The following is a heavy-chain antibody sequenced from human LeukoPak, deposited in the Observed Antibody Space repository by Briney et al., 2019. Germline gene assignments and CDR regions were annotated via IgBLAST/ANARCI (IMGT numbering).Heavy chain of an antibody. V-gene: IGHV3-64*01. J-gene: IGHJ4*02. Sequence: GGSLRLSCVASGFTFNRFAMHWVRQAPGKGLEYVSAINNNGDSTYYAKSVKGRFTISRDNSKNTLYLQMGSLRTEDVAVYYCARDGGYSSACFDNWGQGTLVTVSS. D-gene: IGHD6-25*01. CDR3: ARDGGYSSACFDN. CDR2: INNNGDST. CDR1: GFTFNRFA.